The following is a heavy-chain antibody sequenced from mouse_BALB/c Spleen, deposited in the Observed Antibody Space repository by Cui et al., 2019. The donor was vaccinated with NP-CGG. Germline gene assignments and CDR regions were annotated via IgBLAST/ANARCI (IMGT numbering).Heavy chain of an antibody. CDR2: IDPNSGGT. D-gene: IGHD1-1*01. CDR3: ARYDYYGSSYFDY. Sequence: PRAELVKPAASVKSSCKASGYTFTSYWMHWVKQRPGRGLEWIGRIDPNSGGTKYNEKFKSKATLTVDKPSSTAYMQLSSLTSEDSAVYYCARYDYYGSSYFDYWGQGTTLTVSS. V-gene: IGHV1-72*01. J-gene: IGHJ2*01. CDR1: GYTFTSYW.